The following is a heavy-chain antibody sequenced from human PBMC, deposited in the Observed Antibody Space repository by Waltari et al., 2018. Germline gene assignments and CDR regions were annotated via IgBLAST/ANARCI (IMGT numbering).Heavy chain of an antibody. CDR1: GYTFTGYY. CDR2: INPNSGGT. Sequence: QVQLVQSGAEVKKPGASVKVSCKASGYTFTGYYMHWVRQAPGQGLEWMGRINPNSGGTNYAQKFQGRVTMTRDTSISTAYMELSRLRSDDTAVYYCAREGIRFLEWLYYYYGMDVWGQGTTVTVSS. J-gene: IGHJ6*02. CDR3: AREGIRFLEWLYYYYGMDV. V-gene: IGHV1-2*06. D-gene: IGHD3-3*01.